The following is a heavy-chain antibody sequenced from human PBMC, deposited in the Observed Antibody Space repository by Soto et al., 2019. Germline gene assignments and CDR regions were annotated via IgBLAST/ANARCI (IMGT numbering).Heavy chain of an antibody. CDR2: IYYSGST. Sequence: TLSLTCTVSGGSISSGGYYWSWIRQHPGKGLEWIGYIYYSGSTYYNPSLKSRVTISVDTSKNQFSLKLSSVTAADTAVYYCARDRLNILTGYPYYYYGMDVWGQGTTVTVS. V-gene: IGHV4-31*03. D-gene: IGHD3-9*01. J-gene: IGHJ6*02. CDR1: GGSISSGGYY. CDR3: ARDRLNILTGYPYYYYGMDV.